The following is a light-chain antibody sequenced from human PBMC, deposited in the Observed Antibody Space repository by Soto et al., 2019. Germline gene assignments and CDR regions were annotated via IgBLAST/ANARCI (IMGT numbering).Light chain of an antibody. Sequence: DIQMTQSPSTLAASVGARVASTCRASQNINRWLAWYQQKPGTAPKLLISKASILGSGVQSRFSGNGSETEFTLTISSLQPDDFATYYCQHYERYPYSFGQGTKLEIK. CDR3: QHYERYPYS. J-gene: IGKJ2*03. CDR1: QNINRW. CDR2: KAS. V-gene: IGKV1-5*03.